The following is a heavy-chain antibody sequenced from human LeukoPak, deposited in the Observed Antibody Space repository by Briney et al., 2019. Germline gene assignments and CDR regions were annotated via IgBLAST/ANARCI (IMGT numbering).Heavy chain of an antibody. CDR3: ARRDSSSWSFDY. CDR1: GYTFTSYG. CDR2: SSGYNGNT. J-gene: IGHJ4*02. D-gene: IGHD6-13*01. V-gene: IGHV1-18*01. Sequence: ASVKVSFKASGYTFTSYGISWVRQAPGQGLEWMGWSSGYNGNTKYAQKLQGRVSMTTDTSTSTAYMELRSLRSDDTAVYYCARRDSSSWSFDYWGQGTLVTVSS.